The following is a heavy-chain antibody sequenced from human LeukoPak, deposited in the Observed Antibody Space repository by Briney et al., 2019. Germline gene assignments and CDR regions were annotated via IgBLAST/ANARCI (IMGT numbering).Heavy chain of an antibody. D-gene: IGHD6-6*01. CDR1: GFTFSSYG. V-gene: IGHV3-30*02. CDR2: IRYDGSNK. J-gene: IGHJ4*02. CDR3: AKRGQYGSSWATDY. Sequence: GGSLRLSCAASGFTFSSYGMHWVRQAPGKGLEWVAFIRYDGSNKYYADSVKGRFTISRDNSKNTLYLQMNSLRAEDTAVYYCAKRGQYGSSWATDYWGQGTLVTVSS.